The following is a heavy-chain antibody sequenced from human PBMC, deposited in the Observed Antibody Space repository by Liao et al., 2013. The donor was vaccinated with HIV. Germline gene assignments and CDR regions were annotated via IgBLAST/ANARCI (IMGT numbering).Heavy chain of an antibody. CDR2: INHRGST. D-gene: IGHD6-6*01. Sequence: QVQLQQWGAGLLKPSETLSLTCAVYGGSFSGYYWSWIRQPPGKGLEWIGEINHRGSTNYNPSLKSRVTISVDTSKNQFSLKLSSVTAADTAVYYCGIAARPILVQHWGQGTLVTVSS. V-gene: IGHV4-34*01. CDR1: GGSFSGYY. J-gene: IGHJ1*01. CDR3: GIAARPILVQH.